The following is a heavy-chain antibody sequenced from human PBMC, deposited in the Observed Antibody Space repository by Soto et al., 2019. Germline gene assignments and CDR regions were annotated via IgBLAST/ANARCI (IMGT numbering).Heavy chain of an antibody. CDR3: ARAPLLSAETLHENYFDD. D-gene: IGHD2-15*01. Sequence: QVQLVQSGAEVKKPGSSLKVSCKASGGTFGNSGVSWVRQAPGQGPEWMGGIIPIFDTTNYAQKVQGRVTTSADDSTSYMELSSLRSEDTAVYYWARAPLLSAETLHENYFDDWGQGPQVTVSS. J-gene: IGHJ4*02. CDR1: GGTFGNSG. V-gene: IGHV1-69*01. CDR2: IIPIFDTT.